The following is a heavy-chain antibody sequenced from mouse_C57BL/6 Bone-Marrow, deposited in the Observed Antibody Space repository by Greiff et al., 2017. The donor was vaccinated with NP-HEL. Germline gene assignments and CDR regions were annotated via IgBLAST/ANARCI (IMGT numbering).Heavy chain of an antibody. J-gene: IGHJ3*01. Sequence: QVQLQQPGAELVRPGTSVKLSCKASGYTFTSYWMHWVKQRPGQGLEWIGVIDPSDSYTNYNQKFKGKATLTVDTSSSTAYMQLSSLTSEDSAVYYCSRKEDGYYAACFAYWGEGTLVTVSA. CDR3: SRKEDGYYAACFAY. D-gene: IGHD2-3*01. CDR1: GYTFTSYW. V-gene: IGHV1-59*01. CDR2: IDPSDSYT.